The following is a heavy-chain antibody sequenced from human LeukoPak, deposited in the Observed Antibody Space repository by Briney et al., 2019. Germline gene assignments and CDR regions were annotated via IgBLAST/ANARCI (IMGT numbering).Heavy chain of an antibody. CDR2: IYYSGST. J-gene: IGHJ4*02. D-gene: IGHD3-16*01. CDR3: ASFGYYVWGGIQTEDY. V-gene: IGHV4-39*07. CDR1: GGSISSSSYY. Sequence: PSETLSLTCAVSGGSISSSSYYWGWIRQPPGKGLEWIGSIYYSGSTYYNPSLKSRVTISVDTSKNQFSLKLSSVTAADTAVYYCASFGYYVWGGIQTEDYWGQGTLVIVSS.